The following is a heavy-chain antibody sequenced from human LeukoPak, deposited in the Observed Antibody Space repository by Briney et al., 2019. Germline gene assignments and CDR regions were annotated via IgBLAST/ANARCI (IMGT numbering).Heavy chain of an antibody. D-gene: IGHD7-27*01. J-gene: IGHJ4*02. V-gene: IGHV6-1*01. Sequence: SQTLSLTCAISGDSVSSNSAAWNRFRQSPSRGLEWLGRTYYRSKWYNDYAVSVKSRITINADTSKNQFSLQLSSVTPEDTAVYYCAGGTGVFDCWGQGTLVIVSS. CDR2: TYYRSKWYN. CDR3: AGGTGVFDC. CDR1: GDSVSSNSAA.